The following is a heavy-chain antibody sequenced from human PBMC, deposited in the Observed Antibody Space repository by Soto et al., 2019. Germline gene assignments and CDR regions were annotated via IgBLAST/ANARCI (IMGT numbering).Heavy chain of an antibody. D-gene: IGHD6-19*01. J-gene: IGHJ4*02. V-gene: IGHV3-48*01. CDR3: ARDGGHIAVAEGYFDY. Sequence: GGSLRLSCAASGFTFSSYSMNWVRQAPGKGLEWVSYISSSSSTIYYADSVKGRFTISRDNAKNSLYLQMNSLRAEDTAVYYCARDGGHIAVAEGYFDYWGQGTLVTVSS. CDR2: ISSSSSTI. CDR1: GFTFSSYS.